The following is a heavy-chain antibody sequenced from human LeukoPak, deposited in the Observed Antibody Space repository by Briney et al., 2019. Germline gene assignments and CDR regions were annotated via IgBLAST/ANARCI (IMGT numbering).Heavy chain of an antibody. D-gene: IGHD1-26*01. CDR2: IYSGGST. CDR1: GFTVSSNY. Sequence: GGSLRLSCAASGFTVSSNYMSWVRQAPGKGLEWVSVIYSGGSTYYADSVKGRFTISRDNSKNTLYLQMNSLRAEGTAVYYCAKDRMYSGSYYAYYFDYWGQGTLVTVSS. CDR3: AKDRMYSGSYYAYYFDY. V-gene: IGHV3-53*01. J-gene: IGHJ4*02.